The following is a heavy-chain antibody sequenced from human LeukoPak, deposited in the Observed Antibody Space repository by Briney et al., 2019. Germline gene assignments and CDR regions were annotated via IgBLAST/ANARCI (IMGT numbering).Heavy chain of an antibody. D-gene: IGHD1-26*01. V-gene: IGHV4-59*01. CDR3: ARDRPRKWELKTRFDY. CDR1: GGSISSYY. J-gene: IGHJ4*02. Sequence: PSETLSLTCTVSGGSISSYYWSWIRQPPGKGLEWIGYIYYSGSTNYNPSLKSRVTISVDTSKNQFSLKLSSVTAADTAVYYCARDRPRKWELKTRFDYWGQGTLVTVSS. CDR2: IYYSGST.